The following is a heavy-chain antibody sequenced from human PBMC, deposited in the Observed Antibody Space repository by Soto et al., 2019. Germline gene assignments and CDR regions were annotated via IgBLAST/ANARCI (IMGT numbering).Heavy chain of an antibody. Sequence: SVKVSCXASGGTFSSYAISWVRQAPGQGLEWMGGIIPIFGTANYAQKFQGRVTITADESTSTAYMELSSLRSEDTAVYYCARGRGGIAAPNGMDVWGQGTTVTVSS. D-gene: IGHD6-13*01. J-gene: IGHJ6*02. CDR2: IIPIFGTA. CDR3: ARGRGGIAAPNGMDV. V-gene: IGHV1-69*13. CDR1: GGTFSSYA.